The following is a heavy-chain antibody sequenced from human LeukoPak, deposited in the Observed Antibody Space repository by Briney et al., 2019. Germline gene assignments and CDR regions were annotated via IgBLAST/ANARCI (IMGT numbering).Heavy chain of an antibody. CDR2: IYHSGST. Sequence: SETLSLTCTVSGGSISNYYWGWIRQPPGKGLEWIGSIYHSGSTYYNPSLKSRVTISVDTSKNQFSLKLSSVTAADTAVYYCARVLVGASKYYFDYWGQGTLVTVSS. D-gene: IGHD1-26*01. CDR1: GGSISNYY. J-gene: IGHJ4*02. V-gene: IGHV4-38-2*02. CDR3: ARVLVGASKYYFDY.